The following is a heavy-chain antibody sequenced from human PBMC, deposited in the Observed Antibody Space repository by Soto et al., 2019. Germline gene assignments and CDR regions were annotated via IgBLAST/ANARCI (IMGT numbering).Heavy chain of an antibody. J-gene: IGHJ6*02. CDR3: AKDGGSSGYYYYGMDV. V-gene: IGHV3-30*18. CDR2: ISYDGSNK. Sequence: LRLSCAASGFTFSSYGMHWVRQAPGKGLEWVAVISYDGSNKYYADSVKGRFTISRDNSKNTLYLQMNSLRAEDTAVYYCAKDGGSSGYYYYGMDVWGQGTTVTVSS. CDR1: GFTFSSYG. D-gene: IGHD1-26*01.